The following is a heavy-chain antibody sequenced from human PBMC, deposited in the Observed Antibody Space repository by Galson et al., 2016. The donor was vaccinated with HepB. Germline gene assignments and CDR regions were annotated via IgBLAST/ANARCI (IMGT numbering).Heavy chain of an antibody. CDR2: IGSKTYGGTT. CDR3: TRDSSNSLYLAWFDP. D-gene: IGHD2-2*01. V-gene: IGHV3-49*03. J-gene: IGHJ5*02. Sequence: SLRLSCAASGFTFGDYGVTWFRQAPGKGLEWVGFIGSKTYGGTTEYAASVRGRFTLSRDDSKSIAYLQVSSLKTEDTAVYYCTRDSSNSLYLAWFDPWGQGTLVIVSS. CDR1: GFTFGDYG.